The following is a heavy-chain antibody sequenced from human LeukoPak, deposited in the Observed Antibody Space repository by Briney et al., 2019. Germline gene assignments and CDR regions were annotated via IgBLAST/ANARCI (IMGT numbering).Heavy chain of an antibody. CDR2: IYTSGST. D-gene: IGHD2-2*03. Sequence: SETLSLTSTVSGRSISCYYWSWIRQPAGKGLEWIGRIYTSGSTNYNPSLKSRVTMSVDTSKNQFSLKLSSVTAADTAVYYCARDGYCSSTSCYHPLDPNWFDPWGQGTLVTVSS. CDR1: GRSISCYY. J-gene: IGHJ5*02. CDR3: ARDGYCSSTSCYHPLDPNWFDP. V-gene: IGHV4-4*07.